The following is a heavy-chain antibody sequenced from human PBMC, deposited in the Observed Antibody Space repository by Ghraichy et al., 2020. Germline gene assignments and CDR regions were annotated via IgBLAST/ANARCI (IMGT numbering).Heavy chain of an antibody. CDR3: ARHALATSGGRCDDY. V-gene: IGHV4-59*08. CDR1: GGPISGYY. D-gene: IGHD1-1*01. Sequence: SETLSLTCTVSGGPISGYYWSWIRQTPGKGLEWIGYIHYSGSTTYNPSFWGRVAMSVDTSRNHFSLHLNSVTAADTAVYFCARHALATSGGRCDDYWDQGTQDNVSS. CDR2: IHYSGST. J-gene: IGHJ4*02.